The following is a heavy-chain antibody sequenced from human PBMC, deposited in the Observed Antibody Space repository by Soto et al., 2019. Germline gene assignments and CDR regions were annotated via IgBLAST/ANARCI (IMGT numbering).Heavy chain of an antibody. CDR1: GFTFSSND. J-gene: IGHJ3*01. V-gene: IGHV3-53*01. D-gene: IGHD3-22*01. CDR3: ATRPLLPGAP. Sequence: EVQLVESGGGXXXXGGSXXXXXAASGFTFSSNDMNWVRQAPGKGLEWVSLIYSGGSTYYADSVKGRFTISRDNSKNTLYLQMSSLRAEDTAVYYCATRPLLPGAPWGQGTMVTVSS. CDR2: IYSGGST.